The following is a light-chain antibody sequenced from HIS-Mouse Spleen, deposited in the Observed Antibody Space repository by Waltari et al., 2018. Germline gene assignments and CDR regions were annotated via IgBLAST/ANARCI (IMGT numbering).Light chain of an antibody. CDR2: EDS. J-gene: IGLJ2*01. Sequence: SDDLTQPPSVSVSPGQTARITRSGAALPKNYDYLYQQTSGQAPVLVIYEDSKRPSGIPERFSGSSSGTMATLTISGAQVEDEADYYCYSTDSSGNHRVFGGGTKLTVL. V-gene: IGLV3-10*01. CDR3: YSTDSSGNHRV. CDR1: ALPKNY.